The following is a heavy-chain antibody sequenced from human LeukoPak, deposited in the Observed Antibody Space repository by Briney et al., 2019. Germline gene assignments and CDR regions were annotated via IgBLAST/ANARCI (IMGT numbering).Heavy chain of an antibody. CDR1: GYTFTGYY. CDR3: ARIPIYCSSTSCPNWFDP. D-gene: IGHD2-2*01. CDR2: INPNSGGT. J-gene: IGHJ5*02. V-gene: IGHV1-2*02. Sequence: GASVKVSCKASGYTFTGYYMHWVRQAPGQGLEWMGWINPNSGGTNYAQKLQGRVTMTRDTSISTAYMELSRLRSDDTAVYYCARIPIYCSSTSCPNWFDPWGQGTLVTVSS.